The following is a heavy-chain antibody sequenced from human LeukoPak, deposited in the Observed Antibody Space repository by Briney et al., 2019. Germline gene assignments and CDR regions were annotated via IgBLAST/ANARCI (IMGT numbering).Heavy chain of an antibody. Sequence: ASVKVSCKASGYTFTSYAITWVRQAPGQGLEWMGWISAYNGNTKYGQRLQGRVTMTTDTSTSTAYMELRSLRSDDTAVYYCARGPIIDIAIVPAADEYYYMDVWGKGTTVTVSS. D-gene: IGHD2-2*01. CDR1: GYTFTSYA. V-gene: IGHV1-18*01. CDR3: ARGPIIDIAIVPAADEYYYMDV. CDR2: ISAYNGNT. J-gene: IGHJ6*03.